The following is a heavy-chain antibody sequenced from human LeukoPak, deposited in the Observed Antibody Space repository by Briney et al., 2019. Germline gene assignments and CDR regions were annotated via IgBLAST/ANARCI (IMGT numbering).Heavy chain of an antibody. Sequence: SVKVSCKASGDTFNNYSINWVRQAPGQGLEWMGGVIPFFGPANYAQKFQGRATITTDESTSTAYMELSSLTSDDTAVYYCATPGGELPFAHWGQGTLVTVSS. CDR2: VIPFFGPA. J-gene: IGHJ4*02. CDR3: ATPGGELPFAH. CDR1: GDTFNNYS. V-gene: IGHV1-69*05. D-gene: IGHD3-16*01.